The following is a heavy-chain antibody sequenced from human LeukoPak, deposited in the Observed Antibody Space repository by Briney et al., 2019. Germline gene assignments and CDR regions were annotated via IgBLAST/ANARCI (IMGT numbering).Heavy chain of an antibody. Sequence: PGGSLRLSCAASGFTFSSYSMNWVRQPPGKGLEWIGEINHSGSTNYNPSLKSRVTISVDTSKNQFSLKLSSVTAADTAVYYCARSLIAALGYWGQGTLVTVSS. CDR3: ARSLIAALGY. J-gene: IGHJ4*02. CDR1: GFTFSSYS. V-gene: IGHV4-34*01. D-gene: IGHD6-6*01. CDR2: INHSGST.